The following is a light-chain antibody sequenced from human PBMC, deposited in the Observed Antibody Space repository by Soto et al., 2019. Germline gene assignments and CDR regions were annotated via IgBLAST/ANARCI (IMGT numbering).Light chain of an antibody. CDR2: GAS. J-gene: IGKJ2*01. CDR1: QSVTSSC. CDR3: QQYGNSPFT. Sequence: EIVLTQSPGTLSLSPGERATLSCRASQSVTSSCLAWYQQKPGLAPRLLIYGASRRATGIPDSFSGSGSGTDFTLTISRLEPEDFAVYYCQQYGNSPFTFGQGTKLEIK. V-gene: IGKV3-20*01.